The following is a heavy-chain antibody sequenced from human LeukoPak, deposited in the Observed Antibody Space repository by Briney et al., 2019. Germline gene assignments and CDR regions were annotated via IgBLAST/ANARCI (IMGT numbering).Heavy chain of an antibody. CDR2: FYNSGST. Sequence: SETLSLTCTVSGGSVSSGSYYWSWIRQPPGKGLEWIGYFYNSGSTNYNPSLKSRVTIPVDTSKNQFSLKLSSVTAADTAVYYCAREGGFYRPLDYSGQGTLVTVSS. CDR3: AREGGFYRPLDY. J-gene: IGHJ4*02. CDR1: GGSVSSGSYY. D-gene: IGHD6-25*01. V-gene: IGHV4-61*01.